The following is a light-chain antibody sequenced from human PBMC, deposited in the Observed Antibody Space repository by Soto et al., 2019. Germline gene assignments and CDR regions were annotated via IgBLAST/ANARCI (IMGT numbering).Light chain of an antibody. CDR1: QGIRSY. J-gene: IGKJ3*01. V-gene: IGKV1-9*01. CDR2: AAS. CDR3: QQLNIFPPLFT. Sequence: DIQLTQSPFFLSASVGDRVTITCRASQGIRSYLAWYQQRPGKAPELLIYAASTLRTGVASRFSGSGSGTEFTLTISSLQPEDFATYFCQQLNIFPPLFTFGPGTKVDIK.